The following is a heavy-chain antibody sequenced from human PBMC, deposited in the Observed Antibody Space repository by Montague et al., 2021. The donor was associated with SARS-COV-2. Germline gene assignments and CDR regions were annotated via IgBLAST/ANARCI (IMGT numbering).Heavy chain of an antibody. CDR2: INSSAST. Sequence: SETLSLTCTVSGGSIRSSSYYWGWIRQPPGKELEWIVSINSSASTYYNPSLKSRVTISVDTSKNQFSLKLITVTAADTAVYYCARHRITIFLSRMFYYWGQGTPVTVSS. D-gene: IGHD3-9*01. CDR1: GGSIRSSSYY. CDR3: ARHRITIFLSRMFYY. J-gene: IGHJ4*02. V-gene: IGHV4-39*01.